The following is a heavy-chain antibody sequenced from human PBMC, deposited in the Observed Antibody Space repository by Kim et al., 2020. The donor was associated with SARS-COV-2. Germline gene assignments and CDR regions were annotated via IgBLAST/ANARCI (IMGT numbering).Heavy chain of an antibody. CDR2: IGGSGRTI. CDR3: AKLKGFNWNYFPDY. CDR1: GFTFSNFA. V-gene: IGHV3-23*01. D-gene: IGHD1-7*01. J-gene: IGHJ4*02. Sequence: GGSLRLSCVASGFTFSNFAMNWVRQAPGKGLEWVAAIGGSGRTIYYADSVQGQFTVSRDNSKNTLYLQMNSLRAEDTAVYYCAKLKGFNWNYFPDYWGQGSLLTVSS.